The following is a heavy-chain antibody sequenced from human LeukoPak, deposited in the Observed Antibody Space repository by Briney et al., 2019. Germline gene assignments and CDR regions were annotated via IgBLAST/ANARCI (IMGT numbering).Heavy chain of an antibody. CDR2: INHSGST. V-gene: IGHV4-34*01. Sequence: SETLSLTCAVYGGSFSGYYWSWIRQPPGKGLEWIGEINHSGSTNHNPSLKSRVTISVDTSKNQFSLKLSSVTAADTAVYYCARESAYYYGSGSYSRGLFDIWGQGTMVTVSS. J-gene: IGHJ3*02. CDR3: ARESAYYYGSGSYSRGLFDI. D-gene: IGHD3-10*01. CDR1: GGSFSGYY.